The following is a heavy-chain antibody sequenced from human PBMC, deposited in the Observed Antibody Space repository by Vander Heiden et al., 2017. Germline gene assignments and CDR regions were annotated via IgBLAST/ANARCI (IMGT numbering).Heavy chain of an antibody. CDR3: ARSPLRGSFDY. CDR2: IDSSSTYI. V-gene: IGHV3-21*02. Sequence: EVQLVVCGGGLVKPGGSLRLSCAAPGFNFSDDSMNWVRQAPGKGLEWVSSIDSSSTYIYYADSVKGRFTISRDNAKNSLYLQMNSLRADDAAVYYCARSPLRGSFDYWGQGTLVTVSS. D-gene: IGHD2-15*01. CDR1: GFNFSDDS. J-gene: IGHJ4*02.